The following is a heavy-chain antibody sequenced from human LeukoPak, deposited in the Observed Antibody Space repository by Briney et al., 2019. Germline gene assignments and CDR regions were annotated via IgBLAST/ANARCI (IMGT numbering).Heavy chain of an antibody. Sequence: PSETLSLTCAVYGGSFSGYYWSWIRQPPGKGLEWIGEINHSGSTNYNPSLKSRVTISVDTSKNQFSLKVTSVTAADTAIYYCARYVDIVTTSDAFDIWGQGTMVTVSS. V-gene: IGHV4-34*01. D-gene: IGHD5-12*01. CDR2: INHSGST. J-gene: IGHJ3*02. CDR3: ARYVDIVTTSDAFDI. CDR1: GGSFSGYY.